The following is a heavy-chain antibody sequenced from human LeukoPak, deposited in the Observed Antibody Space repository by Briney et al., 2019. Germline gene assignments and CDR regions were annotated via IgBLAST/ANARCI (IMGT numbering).Heavy chain of an antibody. Sequence: PGGSLRLSCAASGFTLSSYWMTWVRQAPGKGLEWVANIKPDGSEKTYVDSVKGRFTISRDNPQNSLYLQMNSLRGEGTAVYYCARVAVSATGAQDIWGQGTMVTVSS. D-gene: IGHD6-19*01. V-gene: IGHV3-7*04. J-gene: IGHJ3*02. CDR2: IKPDGSEK. CDR1: GFTLSSYW. CDR3: ARVAVSATGAQDI.